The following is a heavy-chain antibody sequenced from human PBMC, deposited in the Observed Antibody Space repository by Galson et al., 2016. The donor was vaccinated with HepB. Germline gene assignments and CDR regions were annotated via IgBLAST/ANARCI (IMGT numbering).Heavy chain of an antibody. CDR2: IKQDGREK. V-gene: IGHV3-7*04. CDR1: GFTFSSYW. CDR3: ARNYYDSSYDKALTDYYYYGMDV. Sequence: SLRLSCAASGFTFSSYWMTWVRQAPGKGLEWVANIKQDGREKYYVDSVKGRFTISRDNAKNSLFLHLNSLRAEDTAVYYCARNYYDSSYDKALTDYYYYGMDVWGQGTTVTVSS. D-gene: IGHD3-22*01. J-gene: IGHJ6*02.